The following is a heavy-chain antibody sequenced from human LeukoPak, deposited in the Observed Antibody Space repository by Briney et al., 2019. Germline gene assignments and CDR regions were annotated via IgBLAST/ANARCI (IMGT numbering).Heavy chain of an antibody. CDR2: INTNTGNP. D-gene: IGHD6-13*01. V-gene: IGHV7-4-1*02. J-gene: IGHJ6*03. CDR3: ARGGSSSWYSNPDYYYYIDV. Sequence: ASVKVSCKTSGYTFTSYAMNWVRQAPGQGLEWMGWINTNTGNPTYAQGFTGRFVFSLDTSVSTAYLQISSLKAEDTAVYYCARGGSSSWYSNPDYYYYIDVWGKGTTVTVSS. CDR1: GYTFTSYA.